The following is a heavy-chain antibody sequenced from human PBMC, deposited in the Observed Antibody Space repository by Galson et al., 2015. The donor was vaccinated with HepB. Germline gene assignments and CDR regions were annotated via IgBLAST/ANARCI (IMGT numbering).Heavy chain of an antibody. Sequence: SVKVSCKASGYIFTKYTINWVRQAPGQGLEWMGWISAHNGNTDYVQKSQGRVRMTTDTSKSTTYLELRSLRSDDTAVYYCARVGMATIGGPTFDYWGHGTLVTVSS. CDR1: GYIFTKYT. CDR2: ISAHNGNT. J-gene: IGHJ4*01. D-gene: IGHD5-24*01. CDR3: ARVGMATIGGPTFDY. V-gene: IGHV1-18*01.